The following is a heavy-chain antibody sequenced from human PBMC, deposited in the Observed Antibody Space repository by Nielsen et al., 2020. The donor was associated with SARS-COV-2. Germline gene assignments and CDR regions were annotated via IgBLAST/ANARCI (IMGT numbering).Heavy chain of an antibody. V-gene: IGHV4-31*02. D-gene: IGHD3-10*01. Sequence: RQAPGKGLEWIGYIYYSGSTYYNPSLKSRVTISVDTSKNQFSLKLSSVTAADTAVYYCARDRYYYGSGSYSVAYYYGMDVWGQGTTVTVSS. CDR3: ARDRYYYGSGSYSVAYYYGMDV. CDR2: IYYSGST. J-gene: IGHJ6*02.